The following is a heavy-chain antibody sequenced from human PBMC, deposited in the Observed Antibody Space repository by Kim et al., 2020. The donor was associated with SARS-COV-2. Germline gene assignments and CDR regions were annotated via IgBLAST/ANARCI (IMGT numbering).Heavy chain of an antibody. CDR2: IGTAGDT. CDR1: GFTFSSYD. V-gene: IGHV3-13*04. CDR3: ARAPSGACTNGVCYTYYYGMDV. J-gene: IGHJ6*02. D-gene: IGHD2-8*01. Sequence: GGSLRLSCAASGFTFSSYDMHWVRQATGKGLEWVSAIGTAGDTYYPGSVKGRFTISRENAKNSLYLQMNSLRAGDTAVYYCARAPSGACTNGVCYTYYYGMDVWGQGTTVTVSS.